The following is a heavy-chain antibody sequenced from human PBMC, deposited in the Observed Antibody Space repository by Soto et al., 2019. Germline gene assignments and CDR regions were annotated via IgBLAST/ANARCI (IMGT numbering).Heavy chain of an antibody. D-gene: IGHD3-3*01. Sequence: PGGSLLLSCAASVFTFSSYWMSWVRQAPGKGLDLVANIKQDGSEKYYVDSVKGRFTISRDNAKNSLYLQMNSLRAEDTAVYYCARDLGTIFGVVAYYYYYGMDVWGQGTTVTVSS. CDR2: IKQDGSEK. CDR1: VFTFSSYW. J-gene: IGHJ6*02. V-gene: IGHV3-7*03. CDR3: ARDLGTIFGVVAYYYYYGMDV.